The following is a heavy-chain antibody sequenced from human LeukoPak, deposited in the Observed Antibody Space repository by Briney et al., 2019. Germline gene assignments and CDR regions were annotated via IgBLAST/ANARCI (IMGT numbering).Heavy chain of an antibody. V-gene: IGHV3-74*01. Sequence: PGGSLRLSCAASGFTFSSYWMHWGRQAPGKGLVWVSRINSEGTSTSYADSVKGRFTISRDNATNTVYLQMNSLRAEDTAVYYCVRDVVGYFDLWGRDNMVTVSS. CDR2: INSEGTST. J-gene: IGHJ2*01. CDR1: GFTFSSYW. CDR3: VRDVVGYFDL.